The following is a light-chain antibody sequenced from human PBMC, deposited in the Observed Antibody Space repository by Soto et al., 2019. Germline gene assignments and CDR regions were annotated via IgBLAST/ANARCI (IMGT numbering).Light chain of an antibody. CDR3: CSSAGGFTWV. CDR2: YVS. CDR1: SSDVV. J-gene: IGLJ3*02. Sequence: QSALTQPRSVSGSPGQSVTISCTGTSSDVVSWYQQHPGKAPKLIIYYVSQRPSGVPDRFSGSKSGNTASLTISGLQAEGGADYYCCSSAGGFTWVFGGGTKLTVL. V-gene: IGLV2-11*01.